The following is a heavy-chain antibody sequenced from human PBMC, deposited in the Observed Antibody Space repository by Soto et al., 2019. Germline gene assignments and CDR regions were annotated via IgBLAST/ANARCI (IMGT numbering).Heavy chain of an antibody. Sequence: ASVKVSCKASGYTFTGYYMRWVRQAPGQGLEWMGWINPNSGGTNYAQKFQGWVTMTRDTSISTAYMELSRLRSDDAAVYYCARSIGIAAPTGWFDPWGQGTLVTVSS. CDR1: GYTFTGYY. J-gene: IGHJ5*02. CDR2: INPNSGGT. D-gene: IGHD6-6*01. CDR3: ARSIGIAAPTGWFDP. V-gene: IGHV1-2*04.